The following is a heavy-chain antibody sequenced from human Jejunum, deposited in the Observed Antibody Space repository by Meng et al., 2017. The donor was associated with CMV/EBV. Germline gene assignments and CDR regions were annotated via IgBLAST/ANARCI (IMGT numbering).Heavy chain of an antibody. Sequence: QVELQESVPGLLKPSETLSLICTVSGGSINKYYWTWIRQSAGKGLEWIGRIYTSGSTNYNPSLQSRVTMSVDTSKNQFSLKLTSVTAADTAVYYCARGYSSDWYDYWGQGALVTVSS. CDR3: ARGYSSDWYDY. CDR1: GGSINKYY. CDR2: IYTSGST. V-gene: IGHV4-4*07. J-gene: IGHJ4*02. D-gene: IGHD6-19*01.